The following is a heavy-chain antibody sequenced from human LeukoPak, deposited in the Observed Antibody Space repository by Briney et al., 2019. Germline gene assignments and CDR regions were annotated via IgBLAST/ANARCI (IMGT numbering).Heavy chain of an antibody. CDR1: GVSVTSSAYY. D-gene: IGHD3-9*01. V-gene: IGHV4-39*02. J-gene: IGHJ6*03. Sequence: SETLSLTCTVSGVSVTSSAYYWGWIRQSPGKGLEWIGNIYYSGNTYYNPSLKSRVTISVDTSKEQFSLKLRSVTAADTAVYYCARDGALTGYIYYYMDVWGKGTTVTISS. CDR2: IYYSGNT. CDR3: ARDGALTGYIYYYMDV.